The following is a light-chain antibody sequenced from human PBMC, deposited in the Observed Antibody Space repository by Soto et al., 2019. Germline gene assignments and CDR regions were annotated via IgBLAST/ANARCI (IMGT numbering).Light chain of an antibody. J-gene: IGKJ5*01. CDR3: QQYNGWPIT. Sequence: EIVMTQSPGTLSLSPGERVTLSCRASQSVGNNLAWHQQKPGQSPRLFIYGASTRATGFPASFSGSGSGTEFTLTISSLQSEDFAVYYCQQYNGWPITFGQGTRLEIK. CDR2: GAS. V-gene: IGKV3-15*01. CDR1: QSVGNN.